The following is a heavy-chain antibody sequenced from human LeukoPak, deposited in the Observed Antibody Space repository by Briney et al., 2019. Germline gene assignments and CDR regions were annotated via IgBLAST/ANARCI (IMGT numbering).Heavy chain of an antibody. CDR3: ARGPPEYCSGGSCYSGRNWLDP. CDR2: INPNSGGT. J-gene: IGHJ5*02. Sequence: ASVKVSCKASGYTFTGYYIHWVRQAPGQGLEWMGWINPNSGGTNYAQKFQGRVTMTRDTSISTVSMALSRLRSDDTAVYYCARGPPEYCSGGSCYSGRNWLDPWGQGTLVTVSS. V-gene: IGHV1-2*02. D-gene: IGHD2-15*01. CDR1: GYTFTGYY.